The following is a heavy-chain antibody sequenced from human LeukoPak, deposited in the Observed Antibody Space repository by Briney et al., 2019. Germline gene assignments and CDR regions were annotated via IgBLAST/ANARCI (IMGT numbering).Heavy chain of an antibody. CDR3: VRESDFWSGRGIGRPLDV. V-gene: IGHV3-7*01. J-gene: IGHJ6*04. Sequence: PGGSLRLSCAVSGLTFSTFWMSWGRQAPGKGLEWVANIKEDGSDKHYVDSVKGRFTISRDNAKNSLYLQMDGLRAEDTAVYHCVRESDFWSGRGIGRPLDVWGKGTTVTVSS. CDR2: IKEDGSDK. D-gene: IGHD3-3*01. CDR1: GLTFSTFW.